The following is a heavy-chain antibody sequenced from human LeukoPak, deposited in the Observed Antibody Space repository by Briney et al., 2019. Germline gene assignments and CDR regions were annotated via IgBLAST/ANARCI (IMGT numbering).Heavy chain of an antibody. D-gene: IGHD3-22*01. CDR1: GGSISGYY. J-gene: IGHJ6*03. CDR3: ARVAIPYDISPYYDGYMDV. CDR2: IYYSGST. Sequence: SETLSLTCAVSGGSISGYYWSWIRQSPDKGLEWIGYIYYSGSTNYNPSLRSRVTISVDTSKNQFSLKITSVTAADTAVYYCARVAIPYDISPYYDGYMDVWGKGTTVTVSS. V-gene: IGHV4-59*01.